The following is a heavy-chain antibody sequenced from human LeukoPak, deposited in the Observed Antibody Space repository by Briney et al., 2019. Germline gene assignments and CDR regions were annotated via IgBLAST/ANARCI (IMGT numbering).Heavy chain of an antibody. CDR2: ISAYNGNT. Sequence: GASVKVSCKASGYTFTSYGISWVRQAPGQGLEWMGWISAYNGNTNYAQKLQGRVTMTTDTSTSTAYMELRSLRSDDTAVYYCARDPVASIFGVVGDYWGQGTLVTVSS. CDR3: ARDPVASIFGVVGDY. CDR1: GYTFTSYG. V-gene: IGHV1-18*01. D-gene: IGHD3-3*01. J-gene: IGHJ4*02.